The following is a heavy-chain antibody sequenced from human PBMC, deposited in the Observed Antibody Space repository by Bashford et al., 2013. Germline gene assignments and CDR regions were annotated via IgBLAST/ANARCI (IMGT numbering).Heavy chain of an antibody. CDR1: GYSFTSYW. V-gene: IGHV5-51*01. J-gene: IGHJ6*02. CDR3: AKGERYCSSTSCYNYYYGMDV. CDR2: IYPGDSDT. Sequence: GESLKISCKGSGYSFTSYWIGWVRQMPGKGLEWMGIIYPGDSDTRYSPSFQGQVTISADKSISTAYLQWSSLKASDTAMYYCAKGERYCSSTSCYNYYYGMDVWGQGTTVTVSS. D-gene: IGHD2-2*02.